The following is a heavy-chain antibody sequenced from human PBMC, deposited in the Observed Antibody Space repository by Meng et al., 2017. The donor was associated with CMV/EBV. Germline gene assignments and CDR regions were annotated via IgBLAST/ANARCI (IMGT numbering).Heavy chain of an antibody. Sequence: SETLSLTCAVYGGSFSGYYWSWIRQPPGKGLEWIGEINHSGSTNYNPSLKSRVTISVDTSKNQFSLKLSSETAADTAVYYCARGGAANYYYYGMDVWGQGTTVTVSS. CDR3: ARGGAANYYYYGMDV. J-gene: IGHJ6*02. V-gene: IGHV4-34*01. CDR1: GGSFSGYY. D-gene: IGHD2-15*01. CDR2: INHSGST.